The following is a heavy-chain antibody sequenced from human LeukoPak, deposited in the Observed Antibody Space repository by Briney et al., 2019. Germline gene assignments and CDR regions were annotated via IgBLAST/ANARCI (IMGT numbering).Heavy chain of an antibody. V-gene: IGHV3-30*02. CDR2: IRYDGSNR. CDR1: GFTFSSYG. J-gene: IGHJ4*02. D-gene: IGHD3-10*01. CDR3: AKGGRITMLRGVQRDRYFDY. Sequence: GGSLRLSCGVSGFTFSSYGMHWVRQAPGKGLEWVAYIRYDGSNRHYADSVKGRFTISRDNSKNTLYLQMNSLRVEDTAVYYCAKGGRITMLRGVQRDRYFDYWGQGTLVTVSS.